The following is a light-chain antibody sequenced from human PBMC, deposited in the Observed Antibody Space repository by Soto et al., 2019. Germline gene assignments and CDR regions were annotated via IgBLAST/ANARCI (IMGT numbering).Light chain of an antibody. CDR2: EVT. CDR1: RLDVGGYNY. CDR3: SSYVSRKTYV. J-gene: IGLJ1*01. V-gene: IGLV2-14*03. Sequence: QSALTQPASVSGSPGQSITISCTGTRLDVGGYNYVSWYQQHPGKAPKLIIYEVTNRPSGVSGRFCGSKSDNTASLTISGLDIEQEEDYYSSSYVSRKTYVFGTGTKLTVL.